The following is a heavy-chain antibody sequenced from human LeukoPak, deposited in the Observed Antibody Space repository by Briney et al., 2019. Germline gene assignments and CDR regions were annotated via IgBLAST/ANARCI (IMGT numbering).Heavy chain of an antibody. Sequence: SETLSLTCTVSGGSNNSYYWSWIRQPPGKGLEWIGYTHPSGNTNYSPSLKSRVTISIDMSRNQFSLKLSSVTAADTAVYYCARKASKKGWFDPWGQGTLVTVSS. CDR2: THPSGNT. V-gene: IGHV4-4*09. J-gene: IGHJ5*02. CDR1: GGSNNSYY. CDR3: ARKASKKGWFDP.